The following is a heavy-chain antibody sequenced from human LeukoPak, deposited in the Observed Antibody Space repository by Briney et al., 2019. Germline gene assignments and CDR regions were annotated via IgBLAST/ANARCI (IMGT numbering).Heavy chain of an antibody. CDR1: GFTFSSYS. J-gene: IGHJ4*02. D-gene: IGHD6-13*01. CDR3: AKAAVGTVIDY. Sequence: GGSLRLSRAASGFTFSSYSMNWVRQAPGKGLEWVSSISSSSSYIYYADSVKGRFTISRDNAKYSLYLQMNSLRAEDTAVYYCAKAAVGTVIDYWGQGTLVTVSS. CDR2: ISSSSSYI. V-gene: IGHV3-21*01.